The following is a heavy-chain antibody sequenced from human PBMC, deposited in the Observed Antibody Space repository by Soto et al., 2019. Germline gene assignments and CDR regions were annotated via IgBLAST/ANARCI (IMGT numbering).Heavy chain of an antibody. Sequence: QVQLVQSGAEVKKPGSSVKVSCKASGGTFSSYAISWVRQAPGQGLEWMGGIIPIFGTANYPEKFQGRVTITADEPTSTAYMALSSLRSEETAVYYCARDPGTYRSASRNYYYYGMDVWGQGTTVTVSS. CDR3: ARDPGTYRSASRNYYYYGMDV. V-gene: IGHV1-69*01. CDR2: IIPIFGTA. CDR1: GGTFSSYA. J-gene: IGHJ6*02. D-gene: IGHD6-25*01.